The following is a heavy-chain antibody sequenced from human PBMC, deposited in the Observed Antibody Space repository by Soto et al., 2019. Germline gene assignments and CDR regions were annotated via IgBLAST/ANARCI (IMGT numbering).Heavy chain of an antibody. Sequence: GGSLRLSCAASGFTFSSYSMNWVRQAPGKGLEWVSYISSSSSTIYYADSVKGRFTISRDNAKNSLYLQMNSLRAEDTAVYYCARNYVLRYFDWSEPNWFDPWGQGTLVTVSS. D-gene: IGHD3-9*01. J-gene: IGHJ5*02. CDR3: ARNYVLRYFDWSEPNWFDP. CDR2: ISSSSSTI. CDR1: GFTFSSYS. V-gene: IGHV3-48*01.